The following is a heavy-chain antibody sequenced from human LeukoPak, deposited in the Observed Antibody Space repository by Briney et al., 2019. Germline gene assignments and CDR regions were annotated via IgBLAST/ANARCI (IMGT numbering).Heavy chain of an antibody. CDR3: ARGGVPGQLLDY. D-gene: IGHD2-2*01. Sequence: ASVKVSCKTSGYTFTVHFMYWVRQAPGQGLEWMGWINPNTGGTNYAQKFQGRVTMTRDTSSSTAYMELTRLTSDDTAVYYCARGGVPGQLLDYWGPGTLVTVSS. CDR2: INPNTGGT. CDR1: GYTFTVHF. J-gene: IGHJ4*02. V-gene: IGHV1-2*02.